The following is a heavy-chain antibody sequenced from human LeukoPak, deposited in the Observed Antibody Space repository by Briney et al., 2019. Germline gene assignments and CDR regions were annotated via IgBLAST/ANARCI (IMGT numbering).Heavy chain of an antibody. CDR1: GFRFSDYW. J-gene: IGHJ4*02. V-gene: IGHV3-7*03. CDR3: ARDEVAAGLYFDS. Sequence: GGSLRLSCAASGFRFSDYWMNWVRQAPGKGLEWVASINQGGSEKHYVDSLRGRFTISRDNAKNSLYLQMSSLRVVDTAVYYCARDEVAAGLYFDSWGQGTLVTVSS. CDR2: INQGGSEK. D-gene: IGHD2-15*01.